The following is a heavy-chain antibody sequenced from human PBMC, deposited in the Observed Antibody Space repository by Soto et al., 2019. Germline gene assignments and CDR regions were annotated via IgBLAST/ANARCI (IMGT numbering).Heavy chain of an antibody. V-gene: IGHV1-46*01. CDR3: ASSSNDWPGWFDP. J-gene: IGHJ5*02. Sequence: GASVKVSCKASGYTFTSYYMHWVRRAPGQGLEWMGIINPSGGSTSYAQKFQGRVTMTRDTSTSTVYMELSSLRSEDTAVYYCASSSNDWPGWFDPWGQGTLVTVSS. D-gene: IGHD3-3*01. CDR2: INPSGGST. CDR1: GYTFTSYY.